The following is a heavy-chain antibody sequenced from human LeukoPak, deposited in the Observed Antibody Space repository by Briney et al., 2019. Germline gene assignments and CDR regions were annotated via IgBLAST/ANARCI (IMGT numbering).Heavy chain of an antibody. CDR1: GFTFRDAW. Sequence: PGGSLRLSCAASGFTFRDAWMTWVRQAPGKGLEWVGRIRSKTDGGTTDYAVSVQGRFTISRDDSKNTLYLQMSSLRAEDTAVYYCARGSSFGVVYYFDYWGQGTLVTVSS. V-gene: IGHV3-15*01. J-gene: IGHJ4*02. D-gene: IGHD3-3*01. CDR2: IRSKTDGGTT. CDR3: ARGSSFGVVYYFDY.